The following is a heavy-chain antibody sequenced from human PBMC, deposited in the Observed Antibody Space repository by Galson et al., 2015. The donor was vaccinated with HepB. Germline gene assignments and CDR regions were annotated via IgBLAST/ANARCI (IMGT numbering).Heavy chain of an antibody. CDR3: ARDLYAVYYDSSDSWFDP. CDR1: GYTFTSYG. D-gene: IGHD3-22*01. J-gene: IGHJ5*02. CDR2: ISAYNGNT. V-gene: IGHV1-18*01. Sequence: SVKVSCKASGYTFTSYGISWVRQAPGQGLEWMGWISAYNGNTNYAQKLQGRVTMTTDTSTSTAYMELRSLRSDDTAVYYCARDLYAVYYDSSDSWFDPWGQGTLVTVSS.